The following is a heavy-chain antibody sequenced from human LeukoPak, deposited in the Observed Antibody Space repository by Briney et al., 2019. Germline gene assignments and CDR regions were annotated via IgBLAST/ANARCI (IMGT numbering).Heavy chain of an antibody. CDR2: INQDGSEK. D-gene: IGHD1-7*01. V-gene: IGHV3-7*01. J-gene: IGHJ6*02. CDR1: GFSFSSYS. CDR3: ARDLKLELPASSGYCYGMDV. Sequence: GGSLRLSCAAPGFSFSSYSMTWVRQAPGKGLEWVANINQDGSEKYYVDSVKGRFTISRDNARKSLCLQMSSLRAEDTAVYYCARDLKLELPASSGYCYGMDVWGQGTTVTVSS.